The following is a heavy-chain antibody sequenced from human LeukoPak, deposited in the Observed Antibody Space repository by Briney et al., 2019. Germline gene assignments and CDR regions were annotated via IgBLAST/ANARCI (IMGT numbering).Heavy chain of an antibody. CDR3: ARVAAAGTNYFGC. Sequence: GASVKVSSKPSGYTFTGYSMHLVRQAPGHGLEWMGWINPNSGGTNYAQKFQGRVTMTRDTSISTAYMALSRLRSDDTAVYYCARVAAAGTNYFGCWGQGTLVNGSS. J-gene: IGHJ4*02. CDR1: GYTFTGYS. D-gene: IGHD6-13*01. CDR2: INPNSGGT. V-gene: IGHV1-2*02.